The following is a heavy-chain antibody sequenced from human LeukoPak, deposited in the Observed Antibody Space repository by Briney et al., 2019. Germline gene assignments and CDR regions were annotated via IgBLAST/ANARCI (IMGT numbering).Heavy chain of an antibody. J-gene: IGHJ4*02. D-gene: IGHD1-26*01. Sequence: ASVKVSCKVSGYTLTELSMHWVRQAPGKGLEWMGRFDPEDGETIYAQKFQGRVTMTEDTSTDTAYMELSSLRSEDTAVYYCATYSILGGSFDYWGQGTLVTVSS. CDR2: FDPEDGET. CDR3: ATYSILGGSFDY. V-gene: IGHV1-24*01. CDR1: GYTLTELS.